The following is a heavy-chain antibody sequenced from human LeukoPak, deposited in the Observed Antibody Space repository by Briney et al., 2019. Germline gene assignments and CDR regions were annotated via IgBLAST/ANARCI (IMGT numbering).Heavy chain of an antibody. CDR1: GGSISSGGYY. V-gene: IGHV4-31*03. J-gene: IGHJ3*02. Sequence: SETLSLTCTVSGGSISSGGYYWSWIRQHPGKGLEWIGYIYYSGSTYYNPSLKSRVTISVDASKNQFSLKLSSVTAADTAVYYCARAPGTRDAFDIWGQGTMVTVSS. CDR3: ARAPGTRDAFDI. CDR2: IYYSGST. D-gene: IGHD1-14*01.